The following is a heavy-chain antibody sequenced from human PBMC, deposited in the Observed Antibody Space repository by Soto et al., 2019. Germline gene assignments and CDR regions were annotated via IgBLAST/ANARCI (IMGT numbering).Heavy chain of an antibody. Sequence: GGSLRLSFAASGFTFSSYSMNWVRQAPGRGLEWVSYISSSSSSIYYADSVKGRFTISRENAKNSVYLQMNSLRDEDTAVYYCARWGSFDQWGQGTRVTVSS. CDR1: GFTFSSYS. J-gene: IGHJ4*02. CDR2: ISSSSSSI. V-gene: IGHV3-48*02. D-gene: IGHD3-16*01. CDR3: ARWGSFDQ.